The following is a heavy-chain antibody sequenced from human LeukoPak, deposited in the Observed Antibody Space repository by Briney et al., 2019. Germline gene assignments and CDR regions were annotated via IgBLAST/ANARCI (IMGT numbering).Heavy chain of an antibody. CDR1: GYSFTSYW. J-gene: IGHJ4*02. Sequence: GESLRISCKGSGYSFTSYWISWVRQVPGKGLEWMGRIDPSDSYTNYSPSFQGHVTISADKSISTAYLQWSSLKASDTAMYYCARRRSSSSWQFPFDYWGQGTLVTVSS. D-gene: IGHD6-13*01. CDR3: ARRRSSSSWQFPFDY. CDR2: IDPSDSYT. V-gene: IGHV5-10-1*01.